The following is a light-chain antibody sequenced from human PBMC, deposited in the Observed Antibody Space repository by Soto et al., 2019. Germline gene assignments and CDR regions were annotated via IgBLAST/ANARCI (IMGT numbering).Light chain of an antibody. J-gene: IGLJ3*02. CDR2: EVS. CDR3: ISYTSSSTWV. CDR1: SSDVGGYNY. Sequence: QSVLTQPASVSGSHGQSITISCTGTSSDVGGYNYVSWYQQHPGTAPKLMIYEVSNRPSGVSDRFSGSRSGNTASLTISGLQAEDESDYYCISYTSSSTWVFGGGTKLTVL. V-gene: IGLV2-14*01.